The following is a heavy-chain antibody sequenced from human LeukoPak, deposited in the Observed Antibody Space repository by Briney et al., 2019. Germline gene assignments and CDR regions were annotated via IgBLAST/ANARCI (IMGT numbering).Heavy chain of an antibody. J-gene: IGHJ6*04. V-gene: IGHV3-48*03. Sequence: GGSLRLSCAASGFTFSSYEMNWVRQAPGKGLEWVSYISSSGSTIYYADSVKGRFTISRDNAKNSLYLQMTSLRAEDTAVYYCAELGITMIGGVWGKGTTVTISS. CDR1: GFTFSSYE. D-gene: IGHD3-10*02. CDR2: ISSSGSTI. CDR3: AELGITMIGGV.